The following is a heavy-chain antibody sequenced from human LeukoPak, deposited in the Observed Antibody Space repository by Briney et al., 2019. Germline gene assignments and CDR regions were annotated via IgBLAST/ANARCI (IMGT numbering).Heavy chain of an antibody. D-gene: IGHD6-19*01. J-gene: IGHJ4*02. V-gene: IGHV4-59*01. CDR3: ARYSIAVAGKYYFDY. CDR1: GGSISSYY. CDR2: IYYSGST. Sequence: KPSETLSLTCTVSGGSISSYYWSWIRQHPGKGLEWIGYIYYSGSTNYNPSLKSRVTISVDTSKNQFSLKLSSVTAADTAVYYCARYSIAVAGKYYFDYWGQGTLVTVSS.